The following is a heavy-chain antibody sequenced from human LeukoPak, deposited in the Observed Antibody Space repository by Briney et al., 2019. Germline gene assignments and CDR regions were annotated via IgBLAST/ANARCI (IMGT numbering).Heavy chain of an antibody. Sequence: GESLKISCKGSGYSFTSYWIGWVRPMPGKGLEWMGIIYPGDSDTRYSPSFQGQVTISADKSISTAYLQWSSLKASDTAMYYCARQSGVLWFGELLDYWGQGTLVTVSS. D-gene: IGHD3-10*01. J-gene: IGHJ4*02. CDR2: IYPGDSDT. V-gene: IGHV5-51*01. CDR3: ARQSGVLWFGELLDY. CDR1: GYSFTSYW.